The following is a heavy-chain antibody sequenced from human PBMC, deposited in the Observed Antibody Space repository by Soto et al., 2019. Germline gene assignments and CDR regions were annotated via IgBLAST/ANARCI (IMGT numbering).Heavy chain of an antibody. D-gene: IGHD3-16*02. Sequence: EVPLVESGGGLVKPGGSLRLSCAASGFTFSSYTMNWVRQAPGKGLEWVSSISSSSSYIYYADSVKGRFTISRDNAKNSLYLQMNSLRAEDTAVYYCARSPVMITFGGVIAYFDYWGLGTLVTVSS. V-gene: IGHV3-21*01. CDR2: ISSSSSYI. J-gene: IGHJ4*02. CDR1: GFTFSSYT. CDR3: ARSPVMITFGGVIAYFDY.